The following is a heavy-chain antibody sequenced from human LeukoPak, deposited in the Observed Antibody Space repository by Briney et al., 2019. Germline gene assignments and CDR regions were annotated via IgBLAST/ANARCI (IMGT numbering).Heavy chain of an antibody. CDR1: GGSFSGYY. CDR2: IYHSGST. V-gene: IGHV4-38-2*01. D-gene: IGHD3-22*01. CDR3: ARVVIDYYYYYMDV. Sequence: KPSETLSLTCAVYGGSFSGYYWGWIRQPPGKGLEWIGSIYHSGSTYYNPSLKSRVTISVDTSKNQFSLKLSSVTAADTAVYYCARVVIDYYYYYMDVWGKGTTVTVSS. J-gene: IGHJ6*03.